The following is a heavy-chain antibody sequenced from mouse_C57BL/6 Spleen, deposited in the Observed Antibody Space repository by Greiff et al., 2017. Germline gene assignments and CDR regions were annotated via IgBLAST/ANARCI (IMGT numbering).Heavy chain of an antibody. CDR1: GYTFTDYY. CDR2: INPYNGGT. J-gene: IGHJ2*01. V-gene: IGHV1-19*01. Sequence: VHVKQSGPVLVKPGASVKMSCKASGYTFTDYYMNWVQQSHGKSLEWIGVINPYNGGTSYNQKFKGKATLTVDKPSSTAYMELNSLTSEDSAVYYCARSTGRNYFDYWGQGTTLTVSS. CDR3: ARSTGRNYFDY.